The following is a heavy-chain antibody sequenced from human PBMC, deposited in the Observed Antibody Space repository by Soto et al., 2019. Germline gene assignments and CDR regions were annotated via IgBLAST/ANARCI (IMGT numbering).Heavy chain of an antibody. D-gene: IGHD2-8*01. J-gene: IGHJ6*02. CDR2: VNPKSGGT. CDR3: ARGHSTDCSNGVCSFFYNHEMDV. V-gene: IGHV1-2*04. CDR1: GYSFTDYH. Sequence: ASVKVSCKASGYSFTDYHIHWVRQAPGQGLEWLGRVNPKSGGTSTAQKFQGWVTMTRDRSISTVYMELTRLRSDDTAVYFCARGHSTDCSNGVCSFFYNHEMDVWGQGTTVTVSS.